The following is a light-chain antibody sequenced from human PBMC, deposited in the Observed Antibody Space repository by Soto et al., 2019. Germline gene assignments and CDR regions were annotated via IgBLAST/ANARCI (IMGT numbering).Light chain of an antibody. CDR3: SSYTSSTTVV. V-gene: IGLV2-14*03. J-gene: IGLJ2*01. CDR1: SSDVGGYNY. CDR2: DVS. Sequence: QLVLTQPASVSGSPGQSITISCTGTSSDVGGYNYVSWYQQHPGEAPKLMIYDVSNRPSGVSDRFSGSKSGNTASLTISGLQAEDEADYYCSSYTSSTTVVFGGGTKVTVL.